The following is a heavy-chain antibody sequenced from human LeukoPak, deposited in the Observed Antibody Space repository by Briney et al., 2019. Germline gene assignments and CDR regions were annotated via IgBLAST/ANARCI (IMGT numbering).Heavy chain of an antibody. V-gene: IGHV4-34*01. CDR1: GGSFSGYY. CDR2: INHSGST. J-gene: IGHJ5*02. Sequence: SETLSLTCAVYGGSFSGYYWTWIRQPPGKGLEWIGEINHSGSTNYNPSLKSRVTISVDTSKNQFSLKLSSVTAADTAVYYCARGIQLWLNWFDPWGQGTLVTVSS. D-gene: IGHD5-18*01. CDR3: ARGIQLWLNWFDP.